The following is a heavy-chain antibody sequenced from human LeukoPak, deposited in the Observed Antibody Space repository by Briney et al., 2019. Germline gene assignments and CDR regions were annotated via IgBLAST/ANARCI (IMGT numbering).Heavy chain of an antibody. CDR1: GGSISSGDYY. J-gene: IGHJ3*02. D-gene: IGHD4-17*01. CDR3: ARDRDDYGDYGGAFDI. CDR2: IYYSGST. V-gene: IGHV4-30-4*08. Sequence: SETLSLTCTVSGGSISSGDYYWSWTRQPPGKGLEWIGYIYYSGSTYYNPSLKSRVTISVDTSKNQFSLKLSSVTAADTAVYYCARDRDDYGDYGGAFDIWGQGTMVTVSS.